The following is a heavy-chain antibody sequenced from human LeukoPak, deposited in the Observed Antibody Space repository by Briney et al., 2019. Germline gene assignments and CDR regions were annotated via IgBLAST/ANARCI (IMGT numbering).Heavy chain of an antibody. Sequence: ASAKVSCKASGYTFTGYYMYWMRQAPGQGLEWMGWINPNSGDTNYAQKFQGRVTMTSDTSISTAYMELTRLRSDDTAMYYCARDYSSSIYWGQGTLVTVSS. J-gene: IGHJ4*02. CDR3: ARDYSSSIY. V-gene: IGHV1-2*02. D-gene: IGHD6-6*01. CDR1: GYTFTGYY. CDR2: INPNSGDT.